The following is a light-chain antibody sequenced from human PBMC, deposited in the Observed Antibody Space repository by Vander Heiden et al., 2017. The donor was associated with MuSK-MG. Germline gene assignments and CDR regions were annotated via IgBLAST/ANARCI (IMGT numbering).Light chain of an antibody. Sequence: SSELTHAPAVSVALGQPVRYTCQGDALRSYYASWYQQKPGQAPVLVIYGKNNRPSGIPDRFSGSSSGNTASLTITGAQAEDEADYYCNSRDSSGNQVFGTGTKVTVL. J-gene: IGLJ1*01. V-gene: IGLV3-19*01. CDR3: NSRDSSGNQV. CDR2: GKN. CDR1: ALRSYY.